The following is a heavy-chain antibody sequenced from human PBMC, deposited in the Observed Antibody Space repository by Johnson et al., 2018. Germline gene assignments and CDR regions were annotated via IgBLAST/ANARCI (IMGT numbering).Heavy chain of an antibody. D-gene: IGHD3-3*01. CDR2: IGTSTSRI. CDR3: ARDGSMFGGVTINYYYGMDV. V-gene: IGHV3-48*02. CDR1: GFTFGSYA. J-gene: IGHJ6*02. Sequence: VQLQESGGGVVQPGRSLRLSCAGSGFTFGSYAMHWVRQAPGKGLEWISYIGTSTSRIYYADSVKGRFPVSRDNAKNSLYLQMNSLRDEDTAVYYCARDGSMFGGVTINYYYGMDVWGQGTTVTVSS.